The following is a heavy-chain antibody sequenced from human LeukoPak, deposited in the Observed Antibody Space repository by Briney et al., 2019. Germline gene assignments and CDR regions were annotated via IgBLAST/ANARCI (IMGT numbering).Heavy chain of an antibody. CDR3: ARGVVPAALNWFDP. D-gene: IGHD2-2*01. J-gene: IGHJ5*02. Sequence: GGSLRLSCAASGFTFSSHSMNWVRQAPGKGLEWVSSISSSSSYIYYADSVKGRFTISRDNAKNSLYLQMNSLRAEDTAVYYCARGVVPAALNWFDPWGQGTLVTVSS. CDR2: ISSSSSYI. V-gene: IGHV3-21*01. CDR1: GFTFSSHS.